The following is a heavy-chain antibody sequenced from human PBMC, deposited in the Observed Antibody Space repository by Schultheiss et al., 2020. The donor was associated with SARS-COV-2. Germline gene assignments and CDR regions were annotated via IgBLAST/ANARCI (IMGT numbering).Heavy chain of an antibody. J-gene: IGHJ4*02. CDR3: ARKSGSYLGH. CDR2: IYYSGST. CDR1: GGSFSGYY. V-gene: IGHV4-59*01. Sequence: SETLSLTCAVYGGSFSGYYWSWIRQPPGKGLEWIGYIYYSGSTYYNPSLKSRVTISVDTSKNQFSLKLRSVTAADTAVYYCARKSGSYLGHWGQGTLVTVSS. D-gene: IGHD1-26*01.